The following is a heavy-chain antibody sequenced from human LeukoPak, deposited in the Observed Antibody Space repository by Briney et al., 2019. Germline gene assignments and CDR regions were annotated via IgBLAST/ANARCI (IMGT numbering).Heavy chain of an antibody. Sequence: SETLSITCAVYGGSFSGYYWSWIRQPPGKGLEWIGEINHSGSTNYNPSLKSRVTISVDTSKNQFSLKLSSVTAADTAVYYCARGERITMIVVVTTRYFQHWGQGTLVTVSS. CDR2: INHSGST. CDR1: GGSFSGYY. CDR3: ARGERITMIVVVTTRYFQH. D-gene: IGHD3-22*01. V-gene: IGHV4-34*01. J-gene: IGHJ1*01.